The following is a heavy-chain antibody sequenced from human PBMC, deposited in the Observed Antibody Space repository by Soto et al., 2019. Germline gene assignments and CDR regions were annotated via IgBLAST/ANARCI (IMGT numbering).Heavy chain of an antibody. V-gene: IGHV2-5*01. CDR2: IYWNDDK. CDR1: GFSLSTSGVG. CDR3: AHRVNEVMVYVQRLAVDGPFDY. Sequence: QITLKESGPTLVKPTQTLTLTCTFSGFSLSTSGVGVGCIRRPPGKALEWLALIYWNDDKRYSPSLKSRLTITKDTSKNQVVLTMTNMDPVDTATYYCAHRVNEVMVYVQRLAVDGPFDYWGQGTLVTVSS. D-gene: IGHD2-8*01. J-gene: IGHJ4*02.